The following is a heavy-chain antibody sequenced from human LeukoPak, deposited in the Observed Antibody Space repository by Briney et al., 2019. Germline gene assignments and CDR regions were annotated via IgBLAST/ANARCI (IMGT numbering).Heavy chain of an antibody. D-gene: IGHD3-22*01. CDR2: INPNSGGT. Sequence: GASVKVSCKASGYTFTDYSMHWVRQAPGQGLEWMGWINPNSGGTNYAQKFQGRVTMTRDTSIGTAYMELNRLRSDDTAVYYCARGSYDSSDFEYFHHWGQGTLVTVSS. CDR3: ARGSYDSSDFEYFHH. V-gene: IGHV1-2*02. J-gene: IGHJ1*01. CDR1: GYTFTDYS.